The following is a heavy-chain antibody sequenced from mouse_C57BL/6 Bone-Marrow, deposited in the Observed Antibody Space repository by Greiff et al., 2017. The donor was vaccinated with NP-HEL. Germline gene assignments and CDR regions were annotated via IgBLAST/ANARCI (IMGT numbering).Heavy chain of an antibody. D-gene: IGHD2-3*01. J-gene: IGHJ2*01. Sequence: QVQLKESGAELVRPGASVTLSCKASGYTFTDYEMHWVKQTPVHGLEWIGAIDPETGGNASNQKFKGKAILTADKSSSTAYMELRSLTSEDSAVYYCTRSYDGYYSYYFDYWGQGTTLTVSS. V-gene: IGHV1-15*01. CDR3: TRSYDGYYSYYFDY. CDR1: GYTFTDYE. CDR2: IDPETGGN.